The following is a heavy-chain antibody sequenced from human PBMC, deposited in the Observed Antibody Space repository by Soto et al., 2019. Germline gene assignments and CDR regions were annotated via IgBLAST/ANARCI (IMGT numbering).Heavy chain of an antibody. CDR1: GYSFTVYY. D-gene: IGHD2-21*02. Sequence: QAQLVQSGAEVTKPGASVKVSCEASGYSFTVYYIHWVRQAPGQGLEWMGWVNPNTGGTKYAQKFQGTVTMTRDKSITTADLELSRLKSDDTAVYYCAGQLAYCAGDCYTEPIDYWGQGTLVTVSS. CDR3: AGQLAYCAGDCYTEPIDY. CDR2: VNPNTGGT. J-gene: IGHJ4*02. V-gene: IGHV1-2*02.